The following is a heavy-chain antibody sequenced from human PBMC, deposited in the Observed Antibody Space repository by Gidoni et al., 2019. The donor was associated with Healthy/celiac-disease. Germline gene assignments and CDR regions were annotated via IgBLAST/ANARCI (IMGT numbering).Heavy chain of an antibody. CDR1: GDSISSGGYS. CDR3: ARVDRDYVSR. CDR2: IYHSRST. Sequence: QLQLQESGSGLVKPSQTLSLTCAVSGDSISSGGYSWGWIRQPPGKGLEWIRYIYHSRSTYYNPSLKSRVTMSVDRSKNQFSLKLSSVTAADTAVYYCARVDRDYVSRWGQGTLVTVSS. V-gene: IGHV4-30-2*01. J-gene: IGHJ4*02. D-gene: IGHD3-16*01.